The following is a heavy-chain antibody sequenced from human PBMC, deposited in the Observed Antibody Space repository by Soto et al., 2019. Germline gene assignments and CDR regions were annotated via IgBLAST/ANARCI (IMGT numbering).Heavy chain of an antibody. D-gene: IGHD6-6*01. CDR2: IYYSGST. Sequence: TLSLTCTVSGGSISSGGYYWSWIRQHPGKGLEWIGYIYYSGSTYYNPSLKSRVTISVDTSKNQFSLKLSSVTAADTAVYYCARGSAARPLNYFDYWGQGTLVTVSS. V-gene: IGHV4-31*03. CDR3: ARGSAARPLNYFDY. J-gene: IGHJ4*02. CDR1: GGSISSGGYY.